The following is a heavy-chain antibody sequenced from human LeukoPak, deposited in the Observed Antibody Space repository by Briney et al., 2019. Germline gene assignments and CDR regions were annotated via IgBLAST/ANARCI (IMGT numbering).Heavy chain of an antibody. Sequence: GAARKISCKGSGYRFTSYWIGGVRQRPGKGLEGMGSIYPGDCDTRKSPSFQGPVTISADKSISAAYLQWSSLKASDTAMYYCASPRYTGYDWYYWGQGTLVTVSS. CDR3: ASPRYTGYDWYY. D-gene: IGHD5-12*01. CDR1: GYRFTSYW. CDR2: IYPGDCDT. J-gene: IGHJ4*02. V-gene: IGHV5-51*01.